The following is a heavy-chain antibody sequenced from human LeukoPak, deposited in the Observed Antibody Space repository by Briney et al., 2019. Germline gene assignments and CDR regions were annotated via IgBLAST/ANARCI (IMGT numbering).Heavy chain of an antibody. CDR3: ATQHTSGWYVY. D-gene: IGHD6-19*01. CDR2: ISGSGGST. CDR1: GFTFSSYA. V-gene: IGHV3-23*01. Sequence: PGGSLRLSCAASGFTFSSYAMSWVRQAPGKGLEWVSAISGSGGSTYYADSVKGRFTISRDNSKNTLSLQVNSLRAEDTAVYYCATQHTSGWYVYWGQGALVTVSS. J-gene: IGHJ4*02.